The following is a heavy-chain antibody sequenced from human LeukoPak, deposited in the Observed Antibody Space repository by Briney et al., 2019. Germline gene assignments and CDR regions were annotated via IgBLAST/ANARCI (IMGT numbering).Heavy chain of an antibody. CDR2: ISIGGDT. CDR3: ARAHVGAGLAFDI. D-gene: IGHD1-26*01. J-gene: IGHJ3*02. V-gene: IGHV3-13*01. CDR1: GFPFSDYD. Sequence: PGGSLRLSCVVSGFPFSDYDMHWVRQGAGNGLEWVSAISIGGDTYYPGSVKGRFTISRENAKNSFYLQMNNLRVGDTAIYYCARAHVGAGLAFDIWGQGTMLTVSS.